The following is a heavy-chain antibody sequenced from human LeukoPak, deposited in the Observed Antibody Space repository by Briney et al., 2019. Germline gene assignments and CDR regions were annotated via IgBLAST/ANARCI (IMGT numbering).Heavy chain of an antibody. CDR2: IHGDGRTT. Sequence: GGSLRLSCAASGFTFSSYWIHWGRQVPGKGLVWVSRIHGDGRTTTYADSVKGRFTISRDNAKNTLYLQMNSLRAEDTAVYYCARDNGENYHTAFDYWGQGTLVTVSS. J-gene: IGHJ4*02. D-gene: IGHD2-8*01. V-gene: IGHV3-74*01. CDR1: GFTFSSYW. CDR3: ARDNGENYHTAFDY.